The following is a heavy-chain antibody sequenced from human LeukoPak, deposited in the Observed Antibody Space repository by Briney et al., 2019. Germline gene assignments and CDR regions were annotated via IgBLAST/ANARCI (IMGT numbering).Heavy chain of an antibody. D-gene: IGHD3-10*01. CDR2: IKQDGGEK. CDR1: GFTFSIYW. CDR3: AREWNYYGSGILDV. V-gene: IGHV3-7*01. Sequence: GGSLRLSCAASGFTFSIYWMSWVRQAPGKGLEWVANIKQDGGEKYYVGSVKGRFTVSRDNAKNSLYLQMNSLRAEDTAVYYCAREWNYYGSGILDVWGKETTVTVSS. J-gene: IGHJ6*04.